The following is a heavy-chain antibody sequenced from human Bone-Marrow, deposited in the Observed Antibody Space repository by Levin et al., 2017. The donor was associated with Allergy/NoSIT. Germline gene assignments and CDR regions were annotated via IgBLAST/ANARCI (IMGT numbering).Heavy chain of an antibody. V-gene: IGHV1-69*05. CDR1: GGTFSSHG. Sequence: ASVKVSCKASGGTFSSHGIAWVRQAPGQGLEWMGGIIPIFGPPNYAQKFQGRVTMTTDTSTSTAYMELRSLRSDDTAIFYCARRFDSWGQGTLVTVSS. CDR2: IIPIFGPP. CDR3: ARRFDS. J-gene: IGHJ4*02.